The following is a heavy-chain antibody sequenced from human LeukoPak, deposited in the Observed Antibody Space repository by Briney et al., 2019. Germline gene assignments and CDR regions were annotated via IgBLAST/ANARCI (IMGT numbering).Heavy chain of an antibody. Sequence: SETLSLTCTVSGGPISYYYWSWIRQSPGKGLEWIGSIYYSGSTHNNASLEGRVTISVDTSKNQFSLKLTSVTAADTAVYYCASLRYYGSADWGQGTLVTVSS. CDR1: GGPISYYY. J-gene: IGHJ4*02. D-gene: IGHD3-10*01. CDR3: ASLRYYGSAD. V-gene: IGHV4-59*04. CDR2: IYYSGST.